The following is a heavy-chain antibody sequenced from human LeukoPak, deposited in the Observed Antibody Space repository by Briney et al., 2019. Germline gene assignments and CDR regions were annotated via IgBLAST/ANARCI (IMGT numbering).Heavy chain of an antibody. V-gene: IGHV4-39*01. D-gene: IGHD2-2*01. Sequence: PSETLSLICTVSGDSFSSSSYYWGWIRQPPGKGLEWIGNIYYTGSTYYNPSLKSRVTISVDTSKNQFSLKLSSVTAADTAVYYCARQAAMPASYYYYYMDVWGKGTTVTISS. CDR3: ARQAAMPASYYYYYMDV. CDR1: GDSFSSSSYY. J-gene: IGHJ6*03. CDR2: IYYTGST.